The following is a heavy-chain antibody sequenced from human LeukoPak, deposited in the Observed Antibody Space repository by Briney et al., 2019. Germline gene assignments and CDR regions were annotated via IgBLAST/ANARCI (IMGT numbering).Heavy chain of an antibody. D-gene: IGHD2-21*01. J-gene: IGHJ4*02. CDR3: ARVPIPGGVDY. CDR1: GGSFSGYY. Sequence: PSETLSLTCAVYGGSFSGYYWSWIRRPPGKGLEWIGEINHSGSTNYNPSLKSRVTISVDTSKNQFSLKLSSVTAADTAVYYCARVPIPGGVDYWGQGTLVTVSS. V-gene: IGHV4-34*01. CDR2: INHSGST.